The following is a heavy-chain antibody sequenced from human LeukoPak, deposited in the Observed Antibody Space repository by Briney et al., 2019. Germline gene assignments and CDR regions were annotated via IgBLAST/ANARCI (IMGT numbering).Heavy chain of an antibody. Sequence: GGSLRLSCAASGFSFRTYTMNWVRQAPGKGLEWVSYISSRSSSTYYADSVKGRFTISRDNAKNSLYLQMNSLRAEDTAVYFCASGPSPYCGGDCQTTFDYWGQGTLVTVSS. CDR2: ISSRSSST. CDR3: ASGPSPYCGGDCQTTFDY. D-gene: IGHD2-21*01. V-gene: IGHV3-48*01. CDR1: GFSFRTYT. J-gene: IGHJ4*02.